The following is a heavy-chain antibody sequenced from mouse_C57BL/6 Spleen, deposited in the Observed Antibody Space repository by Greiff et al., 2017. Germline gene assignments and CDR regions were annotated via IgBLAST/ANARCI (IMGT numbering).Heavy chain of an antibody. CDR2: IYPRSGNT. CDR1: GYTFTSYG. J-gene: IGHJ2*01. V-gene: IGHV1-81*01. CDR3: ARGDYYGSSYGD. D-gene: IGHD1-1*01. Sequence: QVQLQQSGAELARPGASVKLSCKASGYTFTSYGISWVKQRPGQGLEWIGEIYPRSGNTYYNEKFKGKATLTADKSSSTAYMELRSLTSEDSAVYFCARGDYYGSSYGDWGQGTTLTVSS.